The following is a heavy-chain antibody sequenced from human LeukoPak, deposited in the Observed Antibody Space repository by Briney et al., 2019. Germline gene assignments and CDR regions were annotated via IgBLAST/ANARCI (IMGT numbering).Heavy chain of an antibody. D-gene: IGHD4-17*01. CDR1: GFTFSSYS. J-gene: IGHJ6*03. CDR3: ATDGDTVPTRGYYSYMAV. V-gene: IGHV3-21*01. Sequence: GGSLRLSCAASGFTFSSYSMNWVRQAPGKGAEWVSSITSRSSYIYYGDSVKGRFTISRDNAKNSLYLQMNSLRAEETAPHHCATDGDTVPTRGYYSYMAVWGKGPTATAPS. CDR2: ITSRSSYI.